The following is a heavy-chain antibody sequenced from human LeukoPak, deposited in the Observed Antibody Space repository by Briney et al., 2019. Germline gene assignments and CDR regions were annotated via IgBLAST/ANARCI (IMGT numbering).Heavy chain of an antibody. V-gene: IGHV1-46*01. CDR1: GYTFTPYY. J-gene: IGHJ4*02. CDR2: INPTSANT. Sequence: ASVKVSCKAYGYTFTPYYMHWVRQAPGQGLEWMGIINPTSANTRYAQKFQGRVTMTRDTSTSTVYMGLSSLTSEDTAVYYCARDQRGGRISWYSHFDFWGQGTLVTVSS. CDR3: ARDQRGGRISWYSHFDF. D-gene: IGHD6-13*01.